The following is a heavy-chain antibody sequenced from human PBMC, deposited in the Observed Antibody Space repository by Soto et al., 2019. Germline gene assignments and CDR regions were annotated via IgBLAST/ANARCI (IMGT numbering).Heavy chain of an antibody. D-gene: IGHD5-18*01. V-gene: IGHV3-30*03. J-gene: IGHJ4*02. CDR3: ARDSLDTTMVRFDW. CDR2: ISYDGSNK. Sequence: GGSLRLSCAASGFTFSTYGMHWVRRAPGKGLQWVAVISYDGSNKYYAESVRGRFTISRDNSKNTLYLQMDSLTAEDTAVYYCARDSLDTTMVRFDWWGQGTLVTVSS. CDR1: GFTFSTYG.